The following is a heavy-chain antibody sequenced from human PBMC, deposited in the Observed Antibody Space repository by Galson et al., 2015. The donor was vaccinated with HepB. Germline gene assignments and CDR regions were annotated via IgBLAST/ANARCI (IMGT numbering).Heavy chain of an antibody. CDR2: IIPMHSTT. J-gene: IGHJ4*02. D-gene: IGHD3-3*01. CDR3: ARDTNDFWSGSFDY. CDR1: RDTFSSYA. Sequence: SVKVSCKASRDTFSSYALSWLRQAPGQGPEWMGRIIPMHSTTDYAQRFQGRVTITADKSTDTAYMELSSLRSEDTAVYYCARDTNDFWSGSFDYWGQGTLVTVSS. V-gene: IGHV1-69*04.